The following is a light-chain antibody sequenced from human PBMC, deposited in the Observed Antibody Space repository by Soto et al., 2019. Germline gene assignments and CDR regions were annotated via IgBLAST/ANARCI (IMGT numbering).Light chain of an antibody. Sequence: EIVMTQSPVILSVSPGERATLSCRASQSVSSNLAWYQQKPGQAPRLLIYAASTRATGIPARFSGSGSGTEFTLTISSLQSEDFAVYYCQQYYNWPTFGQGTRLEIK. CDR2: AAS. V-gene: IGKV3-15*01. J-gene: IGKJ5*01. CDR3: QQYYNWPT. CDR1: QSVSSN.